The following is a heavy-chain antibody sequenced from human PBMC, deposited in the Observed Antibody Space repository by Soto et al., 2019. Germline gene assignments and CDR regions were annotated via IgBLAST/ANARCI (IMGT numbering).Heavy chain of an antibody. CDR1: GVTFSSYS. Sequence: SVKDSCTASGVTFSSYSISCVRQSPVQGLEWMGGIIPIFGTANYAQKFQGRVTITADESTSTAYMELSSLRSEDTAVYYCARAGRYFDWLYPGYWGQGTLVTVSS. J-gene: IGHJ4*02. CDR3: ARAGRYFDWLYPGY. V-gene: IGHV1-69*13. D-gene: IGHD3-9*01. CDR2: IIPIFGTA.